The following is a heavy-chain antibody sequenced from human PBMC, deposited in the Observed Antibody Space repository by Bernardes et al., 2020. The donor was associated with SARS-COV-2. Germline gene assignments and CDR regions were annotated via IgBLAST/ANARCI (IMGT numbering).Heavy chain of an antibody. V-gene: IGHV3-33*01. D-gene: IGHD3-10*01. CDR2: IWYDGSNK. Sequence: GGSLRLSRAASGFTFSSYGMHWVRQAPGKGLEWVAVIWYDGSNKYYADSVKGRFTISRDNSKNTLYLQMNSLRAEDTAVYYCARVLLWNYGMDVWGQGTTVTVSS. J-gene: IGHJ6*02. CDR1: GFTFSSYG. CDR3: ARVLLWNYGMDV.